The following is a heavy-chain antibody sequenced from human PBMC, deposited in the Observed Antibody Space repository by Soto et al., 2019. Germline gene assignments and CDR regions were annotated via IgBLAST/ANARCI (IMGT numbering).Heavy chain of an antibody. Sequence: QVQLVQSGAEVKKPGASVRVSCKASGYTFTSYDIYWVRQATGQGLEWMGWMNPFSGNAVYTQKFQDRVTMTRYTSINTAYMERRGLRSEDTAVYYCTRGQGNHWGQGSLVTVSS. CDR2: MNPFSGNA. J-gene: IGHJ4*02. V-gene: IGHV1-8*01. CDR3: TRGQGNH. CDR1: GYTFTSYD.